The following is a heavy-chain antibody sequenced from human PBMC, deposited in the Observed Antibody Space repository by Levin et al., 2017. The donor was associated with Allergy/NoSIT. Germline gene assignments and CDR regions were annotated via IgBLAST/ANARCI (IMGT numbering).Heavy chain of an antibody. CDR3: ARDKEGFDWLLPLPLPKLSFED. Sequence: GASVKVSCKASGYTFTSYAMNWVRQAPGQGLEWMGWINTNTGNPTYAQGFTGRFVFSLDTSVSTAYLQISSLKAEDTAVYYCARDKEGFDWLLPLPLPKLSFEDWGQGTLVTVSS. J-gene: IGHJ4*02. CDR2: INTNTGNP. D-gene: IGHD3-9*01. CDR1: GYTFTSYA. V-gene: IGHV7-4-1*02.